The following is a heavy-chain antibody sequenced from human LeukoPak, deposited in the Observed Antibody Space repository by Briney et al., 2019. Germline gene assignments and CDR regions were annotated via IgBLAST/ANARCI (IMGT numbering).Heavy chain of an antibody. CDR3: TTVLYFDWLLLADPNP. Sequence: GGSLRLSCAASGFTFSNAWMSWVRQAPGKGLEWVGRIKSKTDGGTTDYAAPVKGRFTISRDDSKNTLYLQMNSLKTEDTAVYYCTTVLYFDWLLLADPNPWGQGTLVTVSS. J-gene: IGHJ5*02. CDR2: IKSKTDGGTT. CDR1: GFTFSNAW. V-gene: IGHV3-15*01. D-gene: IGHD3-9*01.